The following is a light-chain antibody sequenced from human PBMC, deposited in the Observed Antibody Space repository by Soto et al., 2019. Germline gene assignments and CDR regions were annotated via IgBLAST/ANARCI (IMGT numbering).Light chain of an antibody. CDR3: SSYTSTSTLVV. CDR1: SSDVGGYNY. Sequence: QSVLTQPASVSGSPGQSITISCTGTSSDVGGYNYVSWYQQHPGKAPKLMIYDVSNRPSGVSNRFSGSKSGNTASLTISGLHAADEDDYYCSSYTSTSTLVVFGAGTKLTVL. CDR2: DVS. J-gene: IGLJ2*01. V-gene: IGLV2-14*01.